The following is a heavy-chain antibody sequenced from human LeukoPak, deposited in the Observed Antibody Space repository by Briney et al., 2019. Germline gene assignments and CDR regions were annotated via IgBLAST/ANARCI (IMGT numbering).Heavy chain of an antibody. V-gene: IGHV4-31*03. CDR3: ARVAGLARYYYMDV. CDR2: IYYSGST. J-gene: IGHJ6*03. Sequence: PSQTLSLTCTVSGGSISSGGYYWSWIRQHPGKGLEWIGYIYYSGSTYYNPSLKSRVTISVDTSKNQFSLKLSSVTAADTAVYYCARVAGLARYYYMDVWGKGTTVIVSS. CDR1: GGSISSGGYY.